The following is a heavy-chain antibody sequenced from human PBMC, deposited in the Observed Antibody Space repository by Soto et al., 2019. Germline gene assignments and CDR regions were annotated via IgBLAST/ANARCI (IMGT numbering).Heavy chain of an antibody. J-gene: IGHJ2*01. CDR3: AHRPGSGGDGYNAWYVDL. Sequence: QITLKESGPTLVKPTQTLTLTCTFSGFSLSTSGVGVGWIRQPPGKALEWLALIYWDDDKRYSPSLKSRLTITKDTSKTQVVLTMTNMDPVDTATYYGAHRPGSGGDGYNAWYVDLWGRGTLVTVSS. V-gene: IGHV2-5*02. CDR1: GFSLSTSGVG. D-gene: IGHD2-21*01. CDR2: IYWDDDK.